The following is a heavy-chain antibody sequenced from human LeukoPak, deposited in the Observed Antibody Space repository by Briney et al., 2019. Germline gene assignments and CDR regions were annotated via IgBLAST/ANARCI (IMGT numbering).Heavy chain of an antibody. V-gene: IGHV1-69*13. CDR1: GGTFSSYA. D-gene: IGHD6-13*01. J-gene: IGHJ4*02. CDR3: ARLAAAGTMWVDY. CDR2: IIPIFGTA. Sequence: ASVKVSCKASGGTFSSYAISWVRQAPGQGLEWMGGIIPIFGTANYAQKFQGRVTITADESTSTAYMELSSLRSEDTAVYYCARLAAAGTMWVDYWGQGTLVTVSS.